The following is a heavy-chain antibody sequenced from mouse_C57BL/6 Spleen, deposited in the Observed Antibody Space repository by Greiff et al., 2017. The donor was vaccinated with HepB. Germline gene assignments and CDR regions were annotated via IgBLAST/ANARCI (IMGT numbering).Heavy chain of an antibody. D-gene: IGHD1-1*01. J-gene: IGHJ2*01. V-gene: IGHV1-64*01. Sequence: LQQPGAELVKPGASVKLSCKASGYTFTSYWMHWVKQRPGQGLEWIGMIHPNSGSTNYNEKFKSKATLTVDKSSSTAYMQLSSLTSEDSAVYYCAREKNGSSYYFDYWGQGTTLTVSS. CDR3: AREKNGSSYYFDY. CDR1: GYTFTSYW. CDR2: IHPNSGST.